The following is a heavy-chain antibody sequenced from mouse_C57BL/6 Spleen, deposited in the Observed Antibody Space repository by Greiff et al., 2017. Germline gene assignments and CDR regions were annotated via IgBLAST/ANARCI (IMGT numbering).Heavy chain of an antibody. J-gene: IGHJ1*03. CDR2: IDPSDSET. D-gene: IGHD2-5*01. CDR3: ARRGGYSNWYFDV. Sequence: VQLQQPGAELVRPGSSVKLSCKASGYTFTSYWMHWVKQRPIQGLEWIGNIDPSDSETHYNQKFKDKATLTVDKSSSTAYMQLSSLTSEDSAVYYCARRGGYSNWYFDVWGTGTTVTVSS. V-gene: IGHV1-52*01. CDR1: GYTFTSYW.